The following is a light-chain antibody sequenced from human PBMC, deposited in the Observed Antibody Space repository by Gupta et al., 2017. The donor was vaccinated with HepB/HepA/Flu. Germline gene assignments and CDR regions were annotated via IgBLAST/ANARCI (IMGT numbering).Light chain of an antibody. CDR2: WAS. V-gene: IGKV4-1*01. CDR3: QQYYSSPLT. J-gene: IGKJ4*01. Sequence: DIVLXQSXDSLAVSXXERATINCMSSQNILYSANNKNYLAWYQQKTGQPPKLLIYWASIRESGVPDRFSGSGSGTDFTLTISSLQAEDVAVYYCQQYYSSPLTFGGGTKVEIK. CDR1: QNILYSANNKNY.